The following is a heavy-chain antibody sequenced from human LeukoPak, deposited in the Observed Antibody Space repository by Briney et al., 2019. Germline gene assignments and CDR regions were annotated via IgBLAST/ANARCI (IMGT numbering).Heavy chain of an antibody. CDR2: IYRTGRT. Sequence: KASETLSLTCAVSGSSISSGYYWGWIRQPPGKGLEWIGSIYRTGRTYYNLSLKSRVTMSVDTSKNQFSLKLSSVTAADTAVYYCARVFWAGDPTGATFDCWGQGTPVTVSS. V-gene: IGHV4-38-2*01. CDR3: ARVFWAGDPTGATFDC. D-gene: IGHD7-27*01. CDR1: GSSISSGYY. J-gene: IGHJ4*02.